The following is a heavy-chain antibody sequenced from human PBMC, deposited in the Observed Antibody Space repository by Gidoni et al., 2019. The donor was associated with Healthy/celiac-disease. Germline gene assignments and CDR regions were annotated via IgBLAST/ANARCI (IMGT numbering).Heavy chain of an antibody. CDR3: ARETMGGYCSSTSCSVN. CDR2: IIPIFGTA. CDR1: GANFSTYA. D-gene: IGHD2-2*01. J-gene: IGHJ4*02. V-gene: IGHV1-69*01. Sequence: QVQLVQSGAAVTKPGSSVKVSCKASGANFSTYAITWVRQAPGQGLEWLGGIIPIFGTANYGQKFQGRVTITADESTGTAYMELRSLRAEDTAVYYCARETMGGYCSSTSCSVNWGQGTLVTVSS.